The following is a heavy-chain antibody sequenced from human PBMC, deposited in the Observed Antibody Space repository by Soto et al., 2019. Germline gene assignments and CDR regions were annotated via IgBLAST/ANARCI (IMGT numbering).Heavy chain of an antibody. D-gene: IGHD6-6*01. CDR3: ARDGSIGTSSIAARPGYYGMDV. V-gene: IGHV1-46*01. Sequence: QVQLVQSGAEVKKPGASVKVSCKASGYTFTSYYMHWVRQAPGQGLEWMGIINPSGGSTSYAQKFQGRVTMTRDTSTSTVYMELSSLRSEDTAVYYCARDGSIGTSSIAARPGYYGMDVWGQGTTVTVSS. CDR1: GYTFTSYY. J-gene: IGHJ6*02. CDR2: INPSGGST.